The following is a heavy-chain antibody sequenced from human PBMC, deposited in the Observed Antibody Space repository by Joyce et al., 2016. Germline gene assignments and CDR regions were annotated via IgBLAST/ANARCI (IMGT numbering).Heavy chain of an antibody. CDR2: ISYDGPNK. Sequence: QEQLEAFGGGVVQPGTSLRLSCTASGSIFSGFAMNWVRQAPGKGLVGVAIISYDGPNKFYADSVRGRFTISRDNYKNTLFLQMNSLTIEDAGVYYCARRSGIPAGRRPGAFDMWGQGTVVTVSS. D-gene: IGHD6-13*01. CDR1: GSIFSGFA. CDR3: ARRSGIPAGRRPGAFDM. J-gene: IGHJ3*02. V-gene: IGHV3-30*04.